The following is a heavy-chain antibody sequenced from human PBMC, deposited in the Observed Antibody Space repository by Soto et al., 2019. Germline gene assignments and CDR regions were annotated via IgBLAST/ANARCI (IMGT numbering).Heavy chain of an antibody. CDR1: GGSFGGYY. CDR3: ARGQLGVVSMDY. J-gene: IGHJ4*01. D-gene: IGHD3-3*01. Sequence: SETLSLTCAVYGGSFGGYYWSWVRQPPGKGLDWIGEINHRGSTNYNPSLKSRVTISVDTSKNQFSLKLSSVTAADSAVYYCARGQLGVVSMDYWGHGTLVTVSS. V-gene: IGHV4-34*01. CDR2: INHRGST.